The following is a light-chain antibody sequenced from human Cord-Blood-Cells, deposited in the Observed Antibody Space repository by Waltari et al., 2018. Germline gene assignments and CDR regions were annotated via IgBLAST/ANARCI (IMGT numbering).Light chain of an antibody. J-gene: IGKJ3*01. CDR1: QGISSY. V-gene: IGKV1-8*01. CDR3: QQYYSYPPT. CDR2: AAS. Sequence: AIRITQSPSSLSASTGDRVTITCRASQGISSYLAWYQQKPGKAPKLLIYAASTLQSGVPSRFSGSGSGTDFTLTISCLQSDDFATYYCQQYYSYPPTFGPGTKVDIK.